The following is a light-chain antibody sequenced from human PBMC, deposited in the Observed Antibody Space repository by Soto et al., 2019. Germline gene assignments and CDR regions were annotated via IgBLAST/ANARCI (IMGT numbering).Light chain of an antibody. Sequence: DIQMTQSPSSLSASEGDRVTITCRASQSISNYLNWYQHKPGQAPKLLIYAASSLQSGVPSRFTGSGSGTDFTLSISDLQPGDFATYSCQQSYSTTYTFGQGTKVEIK. CDR3: QQSYSTTYT. CDR2: AAS. J-gene: IGKJ2*01. CDR1: QSISNY. V-gene: IGKV1-39*01.